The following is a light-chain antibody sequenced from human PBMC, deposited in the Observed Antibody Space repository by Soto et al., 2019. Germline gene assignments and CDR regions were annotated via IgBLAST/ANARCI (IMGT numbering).Light chain of an antibody. J-gene: IGKJ4*01. V-gene: IGKV3-11*01. CDR2: DAS. CDR3: QQRSDWPLT. CDR1: QSVSSY. Sequence: ETVLTQSPATLSLSPGERATLSCRASQSVSSYLAWYQWKPGQAPRLLIYDASNRATGIPARFSGSGSGTDFTLTISSLEPEDFAVYYCQQRSDWPLTFGRGTKVEIK.